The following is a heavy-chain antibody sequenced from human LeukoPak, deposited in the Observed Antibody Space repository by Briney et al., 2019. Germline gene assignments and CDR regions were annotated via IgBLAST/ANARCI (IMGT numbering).Heavy chain of an antibody. V-gene: IGHV3-23*01. D-gene: IGHD2-15*01. CDR2: ISASGDGT. Sequence: GGSLRLSCAASGFTFSGYAMTWVRQAPGKGLEWVSYISASGDGTYYADSVKGRFTISRDNSKNTLYLQMNSLRAEDTALYFCARDRRYCSGGSCYFDYFFDYWGQGTLVTVSS. CDR3: ARDRRYCSGGSCYFDYFFDY. CDR1: GFTFSGYA. J-gene: IGHJ4*02.